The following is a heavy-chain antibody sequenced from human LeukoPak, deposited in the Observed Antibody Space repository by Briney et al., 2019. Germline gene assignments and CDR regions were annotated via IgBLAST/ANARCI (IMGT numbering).Heavy chain of an antibody. D-gene: IGHD3-10*01. CDR3: ARGRLSMVRGVMTFDP. Sequence: ASVTVSCKASGYTFTSYDINWVRQATGQGLEWMGWMNPNSGNTGYAQKFQGRVTITRNTSISTAYMELSSLRSEDTAVYYCARGRLSMVRGVMTFDPWGQGTLVTASS. V-gene: IGHV1-8*03. CDR1: GYTFTSYD. CDR2: MNPNSGNT. J-gene: IGHJ5*02.